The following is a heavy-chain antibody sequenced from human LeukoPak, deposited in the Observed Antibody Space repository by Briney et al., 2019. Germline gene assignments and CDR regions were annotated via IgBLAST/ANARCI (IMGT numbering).Heavy chain of an antibody. CDR1: GFTFGDYA. Sequence: GGSLRLSCTASGFTFGDYAMSWFRQAPGQGLEWVGFIRSKAYGGTTEYAASVKGRFTISRDDSKSIAYLQMNSLKTEDTAVYYCTRGIGTVTPGYWGQGTLVTVSS. CDR3: TRGIGTVTPGY. D-gene: IGHD4-11*01. J-gene: IGHJ4*02. CDR2: IRSKAYGGTT. V-gene: IGHV3-49*03.